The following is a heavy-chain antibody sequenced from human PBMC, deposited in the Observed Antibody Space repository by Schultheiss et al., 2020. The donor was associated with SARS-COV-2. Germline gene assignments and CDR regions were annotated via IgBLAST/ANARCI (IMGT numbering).Heavy chain of an antibody. V-gene: IGHV3-23*01. D-gene: IGHD3-3*01. J-gene: IGHJ6*02. Sequence: GGSLRLSCAASGFTFSSYWMSWVRQAPGKGLEWVSAISGSGGSTYYADSVKGRFTISRDNAKNSLYLQMNSLRAEDTAVYYCARDADFWSGYNGMDVWGQGTTVTVSS. CDR1: GFTFSSYW. CDR2: ISGSGGST. CDR3: ARDADFWSGYNGMDV.